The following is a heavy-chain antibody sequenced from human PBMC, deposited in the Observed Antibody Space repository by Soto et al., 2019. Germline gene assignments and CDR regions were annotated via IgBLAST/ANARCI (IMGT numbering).Heavy chain of an antibody. D-gene: IGHD6-13*01. Sequence: QVQLVESGGGVVQPGTSLRLSCAASGFSFSTYGMHWVRQATGKGLEWVAVISYDGSNKYYADSVKGRFTISRDNSKNTVYIELNSLRGEDTAVYYCAKAAAGHLDFDYGGQGTLVTVSS. CDR2: ISYDGSNK. CDR1: GFSFSTYG. J-gene: IGHJ4*02. CDR3: AKAAAGHLDFDY. V-gene: IGHV3-30*18.